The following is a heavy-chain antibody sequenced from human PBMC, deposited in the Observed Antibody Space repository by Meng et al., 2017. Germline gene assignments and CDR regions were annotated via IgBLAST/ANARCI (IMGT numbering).Heavy chain of an antibody. D-gene: IGHD6-19*01. J-gene: IGHJ3*02. CDR1: GFTFTDAW. Sequence: EVQLVESGGGLVQPGGSLRLSCASSGFTFTDAWMSWVRQAPGKGLELVSVIYSDRSTYHADSVMGRFTISRDNSKNMLYLHMNTLRAEDTAVYFCARGGGQWLAHDAFDIWGQGTTVTVSS. CDR3: ARGGGQWLAHDAFDI. CDR2: IYSDRST. V-gene: IGHV3-66*01.